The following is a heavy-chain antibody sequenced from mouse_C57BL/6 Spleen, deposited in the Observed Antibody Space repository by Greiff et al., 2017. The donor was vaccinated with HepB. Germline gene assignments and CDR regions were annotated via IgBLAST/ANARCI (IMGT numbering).Heavy chain of an antibody. CDR2: IYPSDSET. CDR1: GYTFTSYW. CDR3: ASWGYDYGNY. Sequence: VQLQQPGAELVRPGSSVKLSCKASGYTFTSYWMDWVKQRPGQGLEWIGNIYPSDSETHYNQKFKDKATLTVDKSSSTAYMQLSSLTSEDSAVYYCASWGYDYGNYWGQGTTLTVSS. V-gene: IGHV1-61*01. J-gene: IGHJ2*01. D-gene: IGHD2-4*01.